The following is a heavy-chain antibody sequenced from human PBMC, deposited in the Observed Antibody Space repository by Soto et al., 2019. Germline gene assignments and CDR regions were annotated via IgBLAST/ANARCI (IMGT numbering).Heavy chain of an antibody. D-gene: IGHD5-18*01. CDR2: ISGSAGSR. CDR1: GFIFRNYA. V-gene: IGHV3-23*01. CDR3: AKDGYTHGQRDD. J-gene: IGHJ4*02. Sequence: VQLLESGGGLVQPGGSLRLSCAASGFIFRNYAMSWVRQAPGKGLEWVSAISGSAGSRYYADSVKGRFTISRDNSKSPVYLQINSLSAEDTTVYYCAKDGYTHGQRDDWGQGTLVTVSS.